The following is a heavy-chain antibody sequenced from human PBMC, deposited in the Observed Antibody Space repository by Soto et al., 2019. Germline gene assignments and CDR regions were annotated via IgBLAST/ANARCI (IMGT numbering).Heavy chain of an antibody. V-gene: IGHV1-18*01. CDR3: ARGFRVAAHRWWFDP. D-gene: IGHD2-15*01. J-gene: IGHJ5*02. Sequence: QVQLVQSGAEGKKPGASVKVSCKASGYTFTSYDISWVRQAPGQGLEWMGWISTYNGNKNYAQKLQGRVTMTTDTSTSTAYMELRSLRSDDTAVYYCARGFRVAAHRWWFDPWGQGTLVTVSS. CDR2: ISTYNGNK. CDR1: GYTFTSYD.